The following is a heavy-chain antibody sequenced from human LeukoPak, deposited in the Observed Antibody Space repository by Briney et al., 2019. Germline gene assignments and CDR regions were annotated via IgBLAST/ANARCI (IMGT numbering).Heavy chain of an antibody. V-gene: IGHV3-9*01. J-gene: IGHJ6*02. Sequence: PGGSLRLSCAASGFTFDDYAMHWVRQAPGKGLEWVSGISWNSGSIGYADSVKGRFTISRDNAKNSLYLQMNSLRAEDTALYYCAKDSGVAGTFSDYYYGMDVWGQGTTVTASS. CDR2: ISWNSGSI. CDR3: AKDSGVAGTFSDYYYGMDV. D-gene: IGHD6-19*01. CDR1: GFTFDDYA.